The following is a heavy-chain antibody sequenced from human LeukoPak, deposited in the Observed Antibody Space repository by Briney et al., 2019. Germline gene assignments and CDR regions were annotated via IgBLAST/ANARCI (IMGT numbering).Heavy chain of an antibody. CDR3: ARAGIYGDYAGNAFDI. J-gene: IGHJ3*02. D-gene: IGHD4-17*01. V-gene: IGHV4-39*07. CDR1: GGSISSASYF. CDR2: SGST. Sequence: PSETLSLTCTVSGGSISSASYFWDWIRQPPGKGLEWNSGSTYYSASLKSRVTISVDRSKNQFSLKLSSVTAADTAVYYCARAGIYGDYAGNAFDIWGQGTMVTVSS.